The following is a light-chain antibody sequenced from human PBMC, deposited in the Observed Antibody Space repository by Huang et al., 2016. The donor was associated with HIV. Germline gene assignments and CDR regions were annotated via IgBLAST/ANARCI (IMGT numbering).Light chain of an antibody. CDR1: QSVGSY. CDR2: DAA. Sequence: EIVLTQSPATLSLSPGVRAPLSCRASQSVGSYLAWYQQKPGQAPRLLIYDAANRATGSPARFSGSGSGTDFTLTISSLEPEDFAVYYCQQRSDWPGTFGGGTKVEVK. V-gene: IGKV3-11*01. J-gene: IGKJ4*01. CDR3: QQRSDWPGT.